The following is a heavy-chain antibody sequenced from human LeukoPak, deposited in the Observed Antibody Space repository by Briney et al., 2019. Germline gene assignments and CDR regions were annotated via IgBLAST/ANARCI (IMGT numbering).Heavy chain of an antibody. CDR2: ISSSDSTI. CDR3: ARVRIAVAGQGDY. D-gene: IGHD6-19*01. CDR1: GFTFSSYE. V-gene: IGHV3-48*03. Sequence: PGGSLRLSCAASGFTFSSYEMHWVRQAPGKGLEWVSYISSSDSTIYYADSVKGRFTISRDNAKNSLYLQMNSLRAEDTAVYYCARVRIAVAGQGDYWGQGTLVTVSS. J-gene: IGHJ4*02.